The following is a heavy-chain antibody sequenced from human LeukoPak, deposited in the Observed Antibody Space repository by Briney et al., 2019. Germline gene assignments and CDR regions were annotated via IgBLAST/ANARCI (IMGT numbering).Heavy chain of an antibody. CDR3: TTGYNILTGTDFYYYGMDV. Sequence: PGGSLRLSCAASGFTFTNAWMSWVRQAPGRGLEWIGRIKSKSDGGTTAYAAPVKGKFSISRDDSKNTLYLQMNSLKTEDSAVHYCTTGYNILTGTDFYYYGMDVWGQGTTVTVSS. CDR2: IKSKSDGGTT. V-gene: IGHV3-15*01. J-gene: IGHJ6*02. CDR1: GFTFTNAW. D-gene: IGHD3-9*01.